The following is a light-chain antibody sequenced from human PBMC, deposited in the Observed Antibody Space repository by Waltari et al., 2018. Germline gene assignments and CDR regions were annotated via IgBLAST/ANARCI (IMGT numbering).Light chain of an antibody. CDR2: WSS. V-gene: IGKV4-1*01. J-gene: IGKJ1*01. CDR3: QQSFSSPWT. CDR1: QSVLHRSNNKNY. Sequence: PASASGAPGQRATISCKSSQSVLHRSNNKNYLAWHQQKPGQPPKLLIYWSSTRESGVPDRFSGSGSGTDFTLTINSLQAEDVAVYYCQQSFSSPWTFGQGTRV.